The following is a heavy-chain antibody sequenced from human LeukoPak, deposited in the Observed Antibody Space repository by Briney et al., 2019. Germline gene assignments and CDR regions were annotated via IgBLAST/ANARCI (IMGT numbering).Heavy chain of an antibody. CDR2: INPNSGGT. CDR1: GYTFTGYY. CDR3: VRGTIFGVVSPDY. J-gene: IGHJ4*02. D-gene: IGHD3-3*01. V-gene: IGHV1-2*02. Sequence: VSVKVSCKASGYTFTGYYMHWVRQAPGQGLEWMGWINPNSGGTNYAQKFQGRVTMTRDTSISTAYMELSRLRSDDTAVYYCVRGTIFGVVSPDYWGQGTLVTVSS.